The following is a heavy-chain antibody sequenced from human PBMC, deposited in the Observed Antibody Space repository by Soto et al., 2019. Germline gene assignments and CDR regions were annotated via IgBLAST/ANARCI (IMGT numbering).Heavy chain of an antibody. CDR1: GYTFTGYY. V-gene: IGHV1-2*02. D-gene: IGHD2-8*01. CDR2: INPNSGGT. Sequence: ASVKVSCKASGYTFTGYYMHWVRQAPGQGLEWMRWINPNSGGTNYAQKFQGRVTMTRDTSISTAYMELSRLRSDDTVVYYCARVREYCTNGVCYNWFDPWGQGTLVTVSS. J-gene: IGHJ5*02. CDR3: ARVREYCTNGVCYNWFDP.